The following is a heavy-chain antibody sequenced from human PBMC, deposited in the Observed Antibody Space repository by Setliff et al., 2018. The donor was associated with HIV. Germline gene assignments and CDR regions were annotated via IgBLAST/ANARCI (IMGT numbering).Heavy chain of an antibody. D-gene: IGHD4-17*01. CDR3: ARVYHDYGDFSYYYYHMDV. Sequence: PSETLSLTCTVSGGSISSGSYYWSWIRQPAGKGLEWIGHIYTSGSTNYNPSLKSRVTISVDTSKNQFSLKLSSVTAADTAVYYCARVYHDYGDFSYYYYHMDVWGKGTTVTSP. J-gene: IGHJ6*03. CDR1: GGSISSGSYY. V-gene: IGHV4-61*09. CDR2: IYTSGST.